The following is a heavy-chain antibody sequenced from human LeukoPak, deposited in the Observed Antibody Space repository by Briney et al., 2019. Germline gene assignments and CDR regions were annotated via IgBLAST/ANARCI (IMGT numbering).Heavy chain of an antibody. CDR1: GFTFSSYI. CDR2: ISSSSTYI. V-gene: IGHV3-21*01. Sequence: GGSLRLSCAASGFTFSSYIMNWVRQAPGKGLEWVSSISSSSTYIYYADSVKGRFTISRDNAKNSLNLQMNSLRAEDTAVYYCASGPYCGGGSCHLDYWGQGTLVTVSS. CDR3: ASGPYCGGGSCHLDY. J-gene: IGHJ4*02. D-gene: IGHD2-15*01.